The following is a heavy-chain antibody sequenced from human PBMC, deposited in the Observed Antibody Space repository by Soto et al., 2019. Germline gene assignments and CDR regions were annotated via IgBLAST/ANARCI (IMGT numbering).Heavy chain of an antibody. D-gene: IGHD2-15*01. Sequence: EVQLVESVGGLVQPGRSLRLSCAASGFTFDDYAMHWVRQAPGKGLEWVSGISWNSGSIGYADSVKGQFTISRDNAKNSLYLQMNSLRAEDTDLYYCERRIRDCSGGSCYLNWFDPWGQGTLVTVSS. V-gene: IGHV3-9*01. CDR1: GFTFDDYA. J-gene: IGHJ5*02. CDR2: ISWNSGSI. CDR3: ERRIRDCSGGSCYLNWFDP.